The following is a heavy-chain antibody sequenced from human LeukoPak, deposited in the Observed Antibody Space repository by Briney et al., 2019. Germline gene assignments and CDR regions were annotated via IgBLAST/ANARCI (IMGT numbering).Heavy chain of an antibody. CDR1: GFTFRTQW. CDR3: ARDPAGAGIYYDY. J-gene: IGHJ4*02. CDR2: IKQDGSDK. V-gene: IGHV3-7*01. Sequence: GGSLRLSCAASGFTFRTQWMTWVRQAPGKGLEWVANIKQDGSDKYYVDSVKGRFTISKDNAKNSLYLQMNSLRVEDTAVYYCARDPAGAGIYYDYWGQGTLVTVSS. D-gene: IGHD6-19*01.